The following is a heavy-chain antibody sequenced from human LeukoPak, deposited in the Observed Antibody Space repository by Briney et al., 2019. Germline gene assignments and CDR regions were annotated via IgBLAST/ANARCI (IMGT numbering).Heavy chain of an antibody. V-gene: IGHV1-8*01. CDR1: GYTFTSYD. CDR2: KNPNSGNT. D-gene: IGHD2-2*01. J-gene: IGHJ5*02. CDR3: ARGDCSSTSCHNWFDP. Sequence: GASVKVSCKASGYTFTSYDINWVRQATGQGLEWMGWKNPNSGNTGYAQKFQGRVTMTRNTSISTAYMELSSLRSEDTAVYYCARGDCSSTSCHNWFDPWGQGTLVTVSS.